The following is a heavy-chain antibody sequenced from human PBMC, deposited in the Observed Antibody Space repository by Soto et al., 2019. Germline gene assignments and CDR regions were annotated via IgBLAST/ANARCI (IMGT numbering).Heavy chain of an antibody. CDR1: GFTVSRND. Sequence: EVQVLESGGGLVQPGGSLRLSCVASGFTVSRNDMSWVRQAPGKGLEWVSGISGSGGSTYYADSVKGRFSISRDNSRNTLYRQMNSLRGADTAVYYCAKGFRVRTFDYWGQGALVTVSS. D-gene: IGHD3-10*01. CDR2: ISGSGGST. J-gene: IGHJ4*02. V-gene: IGHV3-23*01. CDR3: AKGFRVRTFDY.